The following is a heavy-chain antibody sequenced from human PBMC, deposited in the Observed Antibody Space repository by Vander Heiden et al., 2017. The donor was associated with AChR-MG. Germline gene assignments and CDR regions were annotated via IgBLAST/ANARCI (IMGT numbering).Heavy chain of an antibody. V-gene: IGHV3-9*01. Sequence: EVQLVESGGGLVQPGRSLRLSCAAAGFNFHLYGMHWVRQVHGKGLEWVAGMSWNSGTIGYADSVKGRFTISRDNAKNSLYIEMNSLKTEDTAFYYCAKEAVAGTSPLGHWGQGTQVTVSS. CDR2: MSWNSGTI. D-gene: IGHD6-19*01. CDR3: AKEAVAGTSPLGH. J-gene: IGHJ4*02. CDR1: GFNFHLYG.